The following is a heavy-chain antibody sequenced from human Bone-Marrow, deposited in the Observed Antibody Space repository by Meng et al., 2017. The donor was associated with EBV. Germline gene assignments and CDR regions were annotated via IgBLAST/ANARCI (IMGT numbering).Heavy chain of an antibody. V-gene: IGHV4-4*02. J-gene: IGHJ4*02. CDR3: ASRVDGTYSGFDY. CDR1: GGSISSNRW. Sequence: QVQLQESGPGLVKPSGXXXXXCAVSGGSISSNRWWGWVRQPPGKGLEWIGEIFHAGTGYFNPSLKSRVTILMVTSKNQVSLGLTSVTAADTAVYYCASRVDGTYSGFDYWGQGSLVTVSS. D-gene: IGHD1-26*01. CDR2: IFHAGTG.